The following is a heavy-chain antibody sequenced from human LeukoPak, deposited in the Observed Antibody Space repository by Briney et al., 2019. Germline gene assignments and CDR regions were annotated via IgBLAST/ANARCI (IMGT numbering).Heavy chain of an antibody. J-gene: IGHJ4*02. Sequence: SETLSLTCTVSGGSISSYYWSWIRQPPGKGLEWIGYIYYSGSTNYNPSLKSRVTISVDTSKNQFSLKLSSVTAADTAVYYCARDNYYGLGSYSRYFDYWGQGTLVTVSS. CDR3: ARDNYYGLGSYSRYFDY. CDR2: IYYSGST. CDR1: GGSISSYY. D-gene: IGHD3-10*01. V-gene: IGHV4-59*01.